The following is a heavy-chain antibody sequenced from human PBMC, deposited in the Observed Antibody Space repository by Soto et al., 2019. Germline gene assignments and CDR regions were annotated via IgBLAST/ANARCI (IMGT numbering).Heavy chain of an antibody. Sequence: GGSLRLSCAASGFTFSSYSMNWVRQAPGKGLEWVSYISGSSYNIYYADSVKGRFTISRDNAKNSVYLQMNSLRDEDTAVYYCARDPPFFDGYWGQGTLVTVSS. CDR2: ISGSSYNI. D-gene: IGHD3-3*02. J-gene: IGHJ4*02. V-gene: IGHV3-48*02. CDR1: GFTFSSYS. CDR3: ARDPPFFDGY.